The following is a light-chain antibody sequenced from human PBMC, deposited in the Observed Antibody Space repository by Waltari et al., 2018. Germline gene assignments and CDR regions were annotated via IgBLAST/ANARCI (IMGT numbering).Light chain of an antibody. CDR2: RSN. CDR1: SSDIGSTY. CDR3: AAWDDSLSGPV. V-gene: IGLV1-47*01. Sequence: QSVLTQPPSASGTPGQRVTISCSGRSSDIGSTYVYWYQQLPGMAPKLLIYRSNQRPSGVPDRFSGSRSGTSASLAISGLRSEDEADYHCAAWDDSLSGPVFGGGTKLTVL. J-gene: IGLJ3*02.